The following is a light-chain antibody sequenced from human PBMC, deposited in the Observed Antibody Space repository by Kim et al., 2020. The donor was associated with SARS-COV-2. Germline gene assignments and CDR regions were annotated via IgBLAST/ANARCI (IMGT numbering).Light chain of an antibody. Sequence: VAPGQTASITCSGDKLGDKYACWYQQKPGQSPVLVIYQDSKRPSGIPERFSGSNSGNTATLTISGTQAMDEADYYCQAWDSSSAVFGGGTQLTVL. CDR1: KLGDKY. J-gene: IGLJ7*01. CDR3: QAWDSSSAV. V-gene: IGLV3-1*01. CDR2: QDS.